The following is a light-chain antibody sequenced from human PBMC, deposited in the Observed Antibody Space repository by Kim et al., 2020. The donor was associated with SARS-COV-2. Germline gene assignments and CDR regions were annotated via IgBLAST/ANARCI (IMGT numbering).Light chain of an antibody. V-gene: IGKV1-9*01. CDR3: QQLNSYPYT. J-gene: IGKJ2*01. CDR1: QGISTY. Sequence: SASVGDRVTVTWRASQGISTYLAWYQQKAGKAPKLLIYAATTLQSGVPSRFSGSGSGTEFTLTISSLQPEDFATYYCQQLNSYPYTFGQGTKLEI. CDR2: AAT.